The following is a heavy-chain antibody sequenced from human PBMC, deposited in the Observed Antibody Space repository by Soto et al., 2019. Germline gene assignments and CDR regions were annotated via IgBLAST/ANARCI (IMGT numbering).Heavy chain of an antibody. V-gene: IGHV3-23*01. CDR1: GFTFINYA. CDR3: ARKVLGSTSRPDRWDFDL. Sequence: EVQLLESGGGLVQPGGSLRLSCVGSGFTFINYAMNWVRQPPGKGLEWVSTISGGGDRTFDADTVKGRFTISRDNSKNTVNLQMNSLRADDTAVYYCARKVLGSTSRPDRWDFDLWGRGTLVTVSS. J-gene: IGHJ2*01. D-gene: IGHD1-26*01. CDR2: ISGGGDRT.